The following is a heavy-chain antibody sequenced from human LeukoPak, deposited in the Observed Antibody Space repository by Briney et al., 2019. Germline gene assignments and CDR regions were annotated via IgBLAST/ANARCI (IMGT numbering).Heavy chain of an antibody. J-gene: IGHJ4*02. D-gene: IGHD3-9*01. CDR3: AKGFYYDILTGYPYFEY. Sequence: PGGSLRLSCAASGFIFSSYGMHWVRQAPGKGLEWVAVISYAGSNTYHADSVKGRFTISRDNSKNTLYLQMNSLRVEDTAVYFCAKGFYYDILTGYPYFEYWGRGTLVTVSS. CDR1: GFIFSSYG. CDR2: ISYAGSNT. V-gene: IGHV3-30*18.